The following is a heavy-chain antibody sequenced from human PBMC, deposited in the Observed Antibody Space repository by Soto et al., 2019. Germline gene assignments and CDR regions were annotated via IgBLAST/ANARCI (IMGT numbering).Heavy chain of an antibody. V-gene: IGHV3-23*01. CDR2: ISGSGGST. Sequence: GGSLRLSCAASGFTFSSYAMSWVRQAPGKGLEWVSAISGSGGSTYYADSVKGRFTISRDNSKNTLYLQMNSLRAEDTAVYYCAKEGGVELPADYGMDVWGQGNTVTVS. CDR1: GFTFSSYA. CDR3: AKEGGVELPADYGMDV. J-gene: IGHJ6*02. D-gene: IGHD1-7*01.